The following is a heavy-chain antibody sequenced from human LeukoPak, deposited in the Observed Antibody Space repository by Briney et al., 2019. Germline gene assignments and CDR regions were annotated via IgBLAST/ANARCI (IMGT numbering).Heavy chain of an antibody. Sequence: SVKVSCKASGGTFRSYAISWVRQAPGQGLEWMGRIIPILGIANYAQKFQGRVTITADKSTSTAYMELSSLRSEDTAVYYCAKVSPSEAVAGPFDYWGQGTLVTVSS. J-gene: IGHJ4*02. CDR2: IIPILGIA. V-gene: IGHV1-69*04. CDR1: GGTFRSYA. CDR3: AKVSPSEAVAGPFDY. D-gene: IGHD6-19*01.